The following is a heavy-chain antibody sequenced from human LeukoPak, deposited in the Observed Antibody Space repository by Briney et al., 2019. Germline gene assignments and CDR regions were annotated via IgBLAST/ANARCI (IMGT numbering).Heavy chain of an antibody. J-gene: IGHJ3*01. Sequence: GGSLRLSCSASGFTFSNYPMYWVRQAPGKGLEYVSAISTDGGSTYYADSVKGRFTISRDNSKNTLYLRMSSLRAEDTAVYYCARDRSGYANDAFDFWGQGTMVTVSS. V-gene: IGHV3-64D*06. CDR3: ARDRSGYANDAFDF. CDR1: GFTFSNYP. CDR2: ISTDGGST. D-gene: IGHD3-3*01.